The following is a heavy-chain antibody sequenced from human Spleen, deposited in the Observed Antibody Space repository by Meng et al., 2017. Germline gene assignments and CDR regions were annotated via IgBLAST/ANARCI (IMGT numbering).Heavy chain of an antibody. V-gene: IGHV4-34*01. J-gene: IGHJ4*02. CDR3: ARGPTTMAHDFDH. D-gene: IGHD4-11*01. CDR1: GGSFSDYY. Sequence: SETLSLTCVVSGGSFSDYYWSWIRQPPGKGLEWIGEIKHSGSTNYNPSLESRATISVDTSQNNLSLKLSSVTAADTAVYYCARGPTTMAHDFDHWGQGTLVTVSS. CDR2: IKHSGST.